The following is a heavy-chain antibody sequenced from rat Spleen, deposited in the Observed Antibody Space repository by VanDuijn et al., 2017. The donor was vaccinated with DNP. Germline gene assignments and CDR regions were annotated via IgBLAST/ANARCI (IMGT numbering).Heavy chain of an antibody. CDR3: ARDNYGTSGAMDA. CDR1: GFTFSDYA. CDR2: ISFDGSRT. J-gene: IGHJ4*01. V-gene: IGHV5-7*01. D-gene: IGHD1-11*01. Sequence: EVQLVESGGGLVQPGRSLKLSCAVSGFTFSDYAMAWVRQAPKKGLEWVATISFDGSRTYYRDSVKGRFTISRDDAKSTLYLQMDSLRSEDTATYYCARDNYGTSGAMDAWGQGTSVTVSS.